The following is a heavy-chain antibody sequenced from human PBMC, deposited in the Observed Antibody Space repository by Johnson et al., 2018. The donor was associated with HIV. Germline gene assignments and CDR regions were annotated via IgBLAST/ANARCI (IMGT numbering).Heavy chain of an antibody. CDR2: INWNGGST. D-gene: IGHD1-26*01. V-gene: IGHV3-20*04. Sequence: MLLVESGGGLVRPGGSLRLSCAASGFTFDDYGMSWVRQAPGKGLEWVSGINWNGGSTGYADSVKGRFTISRDNAKNSLYLQMNSLRAEDTALYYCAREGGGSLDDAFDIWGQGTMVTVSS. CDR1: GFTFDDYG. J-gene: IGHJ3*02. CDR3: AREGGGSLDDAFDI.